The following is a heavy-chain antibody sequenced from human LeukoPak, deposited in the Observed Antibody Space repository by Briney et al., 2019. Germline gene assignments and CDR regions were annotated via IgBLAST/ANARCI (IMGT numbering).Heavy chain of an antibody. CDR3: ARARVGATDYFDY. J-gene: IGHJ4*02. D-gene: IGHD1-26*01. Sequence: SQTLSLTCTVSGGSISSGDYYLSWIRQPPGKGLEWIGYIYYSGSTYYNPSLKSRVTISVDTSKNQFSLKLSSMTAADTAVYYCARARVGATDYFDYWGQGTLVTVSS. V-gene: IGHV4-30-4*08. CDR2: IYYSGST. CDR1: GGSISSGDYY.